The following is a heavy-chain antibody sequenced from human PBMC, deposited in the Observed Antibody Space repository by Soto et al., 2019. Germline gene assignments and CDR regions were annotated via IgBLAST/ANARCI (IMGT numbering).Heavy chain of an antibody. D-gene: IGHD2-15*01. Sequence: SETLSLTCTVSGGSISSGGYYWSWIRQHPGKGLEWIGYIYYSGSTYYNPSLKSRVTISVDTSKNQFSLKLSSVTAADTAVYYCAREGGWSISGGYRYYFDYWGQGTLVTVSS. J-gene: IGHJ4*02. CDR3: AREGGWSISGGYRYYFDY. CDR1: GGSISSGGYY. V-gene: IGHV4-31*03. CDR2: IYYSGST.